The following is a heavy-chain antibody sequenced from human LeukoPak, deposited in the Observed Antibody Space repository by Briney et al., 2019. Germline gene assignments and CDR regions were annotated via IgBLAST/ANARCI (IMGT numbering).Heavy chain of an antibody. CDR2: ISSSSSYI. Sequence: PGGSLRPSCAASGFTFSSYSMNWVRQAPGKGLEWVSSISSSSSYIYYADSVKGRFTISRDNAKNSLYLQMNSLRAEDTAVYYCARDLNTMVRANVGYFDYWGQGTLVTVSS. V-gene: IGHV3-21*01. CDR3: ARDLNTMVRANVGYFDY. D-gene: IGHD3-10*01. J-gene: IGHJ4*02. CDR1: GFTFSSYS.